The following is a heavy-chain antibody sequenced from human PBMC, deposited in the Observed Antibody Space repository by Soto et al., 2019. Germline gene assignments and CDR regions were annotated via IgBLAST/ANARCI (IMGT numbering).Heavy chain of an antibody. Sequence: LXRXCAASGFRFSSXAMHWVRQAPGNALEYVSAISSNGGSTNYADSVKGRFTISSDKAKNSLYLKMNSLRAEDTAVYYCARYIYGYVDYWGQGTLGTVSS. D-gene: IGHD5-18*01. V-gene: IGHV3-64*04. CDR1: GFRFSSXA. CDR3: ARYIYGYVDY. CDR2: ISSNGGST. J-gene: IGHJ4*02.